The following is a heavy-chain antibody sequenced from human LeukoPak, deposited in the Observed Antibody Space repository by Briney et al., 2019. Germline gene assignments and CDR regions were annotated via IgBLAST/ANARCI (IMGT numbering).Heavy chain of an antibody. V-gene: IGHV3-21*01. CDR2: ISSGAYSI. Sequence: PGGSLRLSCAAAGFIFSSHSMNWVRQVPGKGLEWVSSISSGAYSIYYADSVRGRFTISRDNAKNSLYLQMNSLRAEDTAVYYCAREPGISGYWGQGTLVTVSS. CDR1: GFIFSSHS. CDR3: AREPGISGY. J-gene: IGHJ4*02. D-gene: IGHD6-25*01.